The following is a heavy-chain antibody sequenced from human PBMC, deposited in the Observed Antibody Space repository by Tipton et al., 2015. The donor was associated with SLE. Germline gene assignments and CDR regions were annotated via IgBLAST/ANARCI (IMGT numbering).Heavy chain of an antibody. J-gene: IGHJ4*02. Sequence: SGFTFSSYGMHWVRQAPGKGLEWVAFIRYDGSNKYYADSVKGRFTISRDNSKNTLYLQMNSLRAEDTAVYYCAKVSYYYDSSGYYFDYWGQGTLVTVSS. CDR1: GFTFSSYG. CDR3: AKVSYYYDSSGYYFDY. D-gene: IGHD3-22*01. V-gene: IGHV3-30*02. CDR2: IRYDGSNK.